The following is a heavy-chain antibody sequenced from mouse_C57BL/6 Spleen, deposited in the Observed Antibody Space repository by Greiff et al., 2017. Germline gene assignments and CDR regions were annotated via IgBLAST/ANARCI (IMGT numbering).Heavy chain of an antibody. Sequence: EVKLVESGGGLVKPGGSLKLSCAASGFTFSSYAMSWVRQTPEKRLEWVATISDGGSYTYYPANVKGRFTISRDNAKNNLYLQMSQMKSEDTAMYYCARVVGYCSSASYAMDYWGQGTSVTVSS. J-gene: IGHJ4*01. CDR2: ISDGGSYT. CDR1: GFTFSSYA. CDR3: ARVVGYCSSASYAMDY. V-gene: IGHV5-4*03. D-gene: IGHD1-1*01.